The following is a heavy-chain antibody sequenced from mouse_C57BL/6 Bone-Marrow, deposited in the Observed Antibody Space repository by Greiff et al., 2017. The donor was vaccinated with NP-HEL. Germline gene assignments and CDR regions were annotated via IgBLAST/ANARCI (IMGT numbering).Heavy chain of an antibody. CDR3: ARHEGTGTAWFAY. CDR2: ISNGGGST. D-gene: IGHD4-1*01. CDR1: GFTFSDYY. J-gene: IGHJ3*01. V-gene: IGHV5-12*01. Sequence: EVMLVESGGGLVQPGGSLKLSCAASGFTFSDYYMYWVRQTPEKRLEWVAYISNGGGSTYYPDTVKGRFTISRDNAKNTLYLQMSRLKSEDTAMYYCARHEGTGTAWFAYWGQGTLVTVSA.